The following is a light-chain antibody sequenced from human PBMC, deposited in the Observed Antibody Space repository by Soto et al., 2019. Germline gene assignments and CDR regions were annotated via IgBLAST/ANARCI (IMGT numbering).Light chain of an antibody. CDR2: AAS. CDR3: QQSYSTLYT. J-gene: IGKJ2*01. V-gene: IGKV1-39*01. Sequence: DIQMTQSTSSLSASIGDRVTITCRASQSIGTSLSWHQQKSGRAPKLLIHAASTLQSGVPSRFSGSGSGTDFTLTISSLQPEDVAVYYCQQSYSTLYTFGHGTNLEIK. CDR1: QSIGTS.